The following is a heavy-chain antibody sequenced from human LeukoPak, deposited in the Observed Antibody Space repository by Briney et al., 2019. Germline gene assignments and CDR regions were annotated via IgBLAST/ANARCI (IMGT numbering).Heavy chain of an antibody. J-gene: IGHJ4*02. V-gene: IGHV1-69*01. CDR1: GGTFSSYA. Sequence: SVKVSCRASGGTFSSYAISWVRQAPGQGLEWMGGIIPIFGTANYAQKFQGRVTITPDESTSTAYMELSSLRSEDTAVYYCAREGCTNGVCYMGYWGQGTLVTVSS. CDR2: IIPIFGTA. CDR3: AREGCTNGVCYMGY. D-gene: IGHD2-8*01.